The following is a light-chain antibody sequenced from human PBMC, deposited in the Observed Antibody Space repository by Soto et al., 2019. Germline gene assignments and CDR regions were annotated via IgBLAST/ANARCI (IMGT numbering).Light chain of an antibody. CDR3: SSYTSSSAWV. CDR2: DVS. Sequence: QSALTQPASVSGSPGQSITISCTGTSSDVGGYNYVSWYQQHPGKAPKLMIYDVSNRPSGVSNRFSGSKSGNTNSLTISWLQAEDEADYCCSSYTSSSAWVFGGGTKLTVL. J-gene: IGLJ3*02. V-gene: IGLV2-14*01. CDR1: SSDVGGYNY.